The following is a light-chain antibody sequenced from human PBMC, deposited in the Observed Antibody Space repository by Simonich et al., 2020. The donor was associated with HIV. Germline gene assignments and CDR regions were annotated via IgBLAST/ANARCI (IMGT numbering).Light chain of an antibody. CDR1: QDIANS. CDR3: QQYHNVPLT. CDR2: DAS. V-gene: IGKV1-33*01. Sequence: DIQMTQSPSSLSASVGDRVTITCQASQDIANSLNWYQQKPGKAPKLLIFDASNLETGVQSRFSGSASGTDFTFAISSLQPEDIATYFCQQYHNVPLTFAGGTKVEIK. J-gene: IGKJ4*01.